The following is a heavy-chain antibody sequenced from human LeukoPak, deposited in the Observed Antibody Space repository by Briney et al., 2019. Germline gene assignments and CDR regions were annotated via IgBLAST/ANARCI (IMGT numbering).Heavy chain of an antibody. CDR1: GFTFSSYV. D-gene: IGHD1-26*01. CDR3: AKDEWDLLGGFDY. J-gene: IGHJ4*02. CDR2: ISDSGGST. Sequence: PGGSLRLSCAASGFTFSSYVMNWVRQAPGKGLEWVSAISDSGGSTYYVDSVKGRFTIFRDNSNNTLYLQMNSLRAEDTAVYYCAKDEWDLLGGFDYWGQGTLVTVSS. V-gene: IGHV3-23*01.